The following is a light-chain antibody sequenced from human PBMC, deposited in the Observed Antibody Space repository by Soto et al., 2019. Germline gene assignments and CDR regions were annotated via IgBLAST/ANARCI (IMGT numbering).Light chain of an antibody. V-gene: IGKV3-15*01. Sequence: EIVMTQSPATLSVSPGESATLSCRASQTVSSNLAWYQQKPGQAPRLLIYGASPRATGIPARFSGSGSGTEFTPTISSLQSEDFAVYYCQQYNNWPRTFGQGTKV. J-gene: IGKJ1*01. CDR1: QTVSSN. CDR2: GAS. CDR3: QQYNNWPRT.